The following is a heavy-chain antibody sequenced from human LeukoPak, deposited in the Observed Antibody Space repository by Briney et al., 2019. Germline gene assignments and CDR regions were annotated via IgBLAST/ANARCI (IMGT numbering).Heavy chain of an antibody. D-gene: IGHD3-22*01. CDR3: ARVHDSSGYSLY. V-gene: IGHV1-69*13. J-gene: IGHJ4*02. Sequence: SVKVSCKASGGTFSSYAISWVRQAPGQGLEWMGGIIPIFGTANYAQKFQGRVTITADESTSTAYMELSSLRSEDTAVYYCARVHDSSGYSLYGGQGTLVTVSS. CDR2: IIPIFGTA. CDR1: GGTFSSYA.